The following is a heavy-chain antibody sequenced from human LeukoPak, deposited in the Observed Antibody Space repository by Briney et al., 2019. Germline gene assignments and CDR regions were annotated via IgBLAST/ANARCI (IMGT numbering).Heavy chain of an antibody. CDR2: ISQSGST. CDR3: ARGGPPYLARLDPFDF. Sequence: SETLSLTCAVYGGFFSGYHWSWIRQPPGKGLEWIGEISQSGSTNYNPSLNSRVTISVDTSKNQFSLKLNSMTAADTAVYYSARGGPPYLARLDPFDFWGRGTLVTVSS. CDR1: GGFFSGYH. J-gene: IGHJ4*02. D-gene: IGHD6-25*01. V-gene: IGHV4-34*01.